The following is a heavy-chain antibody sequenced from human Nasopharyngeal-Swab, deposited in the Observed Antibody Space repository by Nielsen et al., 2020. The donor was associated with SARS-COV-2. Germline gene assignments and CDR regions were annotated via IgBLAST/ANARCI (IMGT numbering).Heavy chain of an antibody. CDR2: INWNGGST. CDR3: ARDGRITIFGVVTADYYGMDV. V-gene: IGHV3-20*04. J-gene: IGHJ6*02. D-gene: IGHD3-3*01. CDR1: GLTFDDYG. Sequence: GESLKISCAVSGLTFDDYGMSWVRQAPGKGLEWVFGINWNGGSTGYADSVKGRFTISRDNAKNSLYLQMNSLRAEDTALYYCARDGRITIFGVVTADYYGMDVWGQGTTVTVSS.